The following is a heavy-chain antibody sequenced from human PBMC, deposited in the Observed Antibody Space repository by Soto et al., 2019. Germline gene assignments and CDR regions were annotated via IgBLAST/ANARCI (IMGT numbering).Heavy chain of an antibody. J-gene: IGHJ6*04. CDR2: ISSSSSTI. V-gene: IGHV3-48*01. Sequence: GGSLRLSCAASGLTFSSYSMNWVRQAPGKGLEWVSYISSSSSTIYYADSVKGRFTISRDNAKNSLYLQMNSLRAEDTAVYYCAGGEESRYYYYGMDGWGKGTKVTVDS. CDR3: AGGEESRYYYYGMDG. CDR1: GLTFSSYS.